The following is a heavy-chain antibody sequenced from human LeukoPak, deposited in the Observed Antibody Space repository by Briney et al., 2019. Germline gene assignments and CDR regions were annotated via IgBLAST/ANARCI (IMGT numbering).Heavy chain of an antibody. CDR2: IIPIFGTA. D-gene: IGHD4-17*01. CDR3: ARAEPDYGDYVVNY. CDR1: GYTFTSYG. V-gene: IGHV1-69*06. J-gene: IGHJ4*02. Sequence: SVKVSCKASGYTFTSYGISWVRQAPGQGLEWMGWIIPIFGTANYAQKFQGRVTITADKSTSTAYMELSSLRSEDTAVYYCARAEPDYGDYVVNYWGQGTLVTVSS.